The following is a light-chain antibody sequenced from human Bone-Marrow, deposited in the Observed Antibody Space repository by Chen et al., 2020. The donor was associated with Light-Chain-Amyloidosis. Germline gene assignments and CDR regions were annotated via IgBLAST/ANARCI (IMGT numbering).Light chain of an antibody. CDR3: QSADSSGTYEVI. V-gene: IGLV3-25*03. CDR1: DLPTKY. Sequence: SYELTQPPSVSVSPGQTARITCSGDDLPTKYVYWYQQKPGQAPVLVIHRDTERPSGISERFSGSSSGTPATLTISGVQAEDEADYHCQSADSSGTYEVIFGGGTKLTVL. J-gene: IGLJ2*01. CDR2: RDT.